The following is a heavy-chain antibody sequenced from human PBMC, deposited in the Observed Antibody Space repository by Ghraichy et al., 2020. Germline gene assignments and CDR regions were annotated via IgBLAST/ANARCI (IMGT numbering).Heavy chain of an antibody. Sequence: GGSLRLSCAASGLTFSEYYMSWVRQAPGKGLEWISCMSHGGSNIYYADSVKGRFTISRDNTRNSLQLQMNSLRAEDTALYYCARAREPRRYSSGEDYWGQGTLVTVSS. D-gene: IGHD6-19*01. CDR2: MSHGGSNI. CDR3: ARAREPRRYSSGEDY. CDR1: GLTFSEYY. V-gene: IGHV3-11*01. J-gene: IGHJ4*02.